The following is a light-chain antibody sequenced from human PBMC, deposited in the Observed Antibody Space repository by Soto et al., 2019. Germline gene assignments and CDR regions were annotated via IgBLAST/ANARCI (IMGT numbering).Light chain of an antibody. Sequence: IVMTQSPDTLSLSPGEGATLSCSVSQSIRSNLAWYQQRPGQAPRLLMYGASTRADGIPARFTGSGSGTEFTLTISSLQSEDFAVYYCQQYHIWPPWTSGQGTKVDIK. CDR1: QSIRSN. CDR2: GAS. V-gene: IGKV3-15*01. CDR3: QQYHIWPPWT. J-gene: IGKJ1*01.